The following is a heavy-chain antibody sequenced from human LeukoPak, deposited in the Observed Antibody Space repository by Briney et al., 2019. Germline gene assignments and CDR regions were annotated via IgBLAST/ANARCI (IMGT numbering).Heavy chain of an antibody. J-gene: IGHJ4*02. D-gene: IGHD6-19*01. CDR2: IVGDGGSA. Sequence: GGSLRLSCAASGFTFDDYSMHWVRQVPGKGLEWVSLIVGDGGSAYYADSVKGRLTISRDNSKNSLHLQMNSLRTDDTALYYCAKEGPIAVAGYFDYWGQGTLVTVSS. V-gene: IGHV3-43*02. CDR3: AKEGPIAVAGYFDY. CDR1: GFTFDDYS.